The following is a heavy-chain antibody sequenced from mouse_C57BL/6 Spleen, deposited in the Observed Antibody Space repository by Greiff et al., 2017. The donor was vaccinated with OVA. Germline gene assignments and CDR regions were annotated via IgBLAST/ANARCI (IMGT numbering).Heavy chain of an antibody. V-gene: IGHV1-7*01. CDR2: ITPSSGYT. Sequence: VQLQESGAELAKPGASVKLSCKASGYTFTSYWMHWVKQRPGQGLEWIGYITPSSGYTTYNQKFKDKATLTADKSTRTSYMQLSSLTYEDSAVYYGARCQFFDYGGQGTTLTVSS. CDR3: ARCQFFDY. CDR1: GYTFTSYW. J-gene: IGHJ2*01.